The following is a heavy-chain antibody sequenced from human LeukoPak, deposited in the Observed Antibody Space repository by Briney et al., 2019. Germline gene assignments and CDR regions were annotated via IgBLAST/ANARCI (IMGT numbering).Heavy chain of an antibody. V-gene: IGHV3-48*03. Sequence: GGSLRLSCAASGFTFGSYEMNWVRQAPGKGLEWVSYISSSGSTIYCADSVKGRFTISRDNAKNSLYLQMNSLRAEDTAVYYCAKEGGYFDWPFTFDYWGQGTLVTVSS. CDR2: ISSSGSTI. J-gene: IGHJ4*02. CDR1: GFTFGSYE. D-gene: IGHD3-9*01. CDR3: AKEGGYFDWPFTFDY.